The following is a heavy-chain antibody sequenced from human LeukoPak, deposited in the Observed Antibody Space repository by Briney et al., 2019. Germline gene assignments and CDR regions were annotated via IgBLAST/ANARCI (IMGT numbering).Heavy chain of an antibody. V-gene: IGHV4-39*07. D-gene: IGHD2-21*02. CDR2: IYHSGTTYSGST. J-gene: IGHJ3*02. CDR1: GASMSNYY. Sequence: SETLSLTCNVSGASMSNYYWVWIRQPPGKGLEWIGSIYHSGTTYSGSTYYNPSLKSRVTISLDTSKNQFSLKVGSMTAADTAVYYCARMIVVVTAVDPRAFDIWGQGTMVTVSS. CDR3: ARMIVVVTAVDPRAFDI.